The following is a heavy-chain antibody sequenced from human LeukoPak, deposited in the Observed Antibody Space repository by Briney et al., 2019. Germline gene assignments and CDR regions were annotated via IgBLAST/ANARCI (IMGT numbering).Heavy chain of an antibody. V-gene: IGHV3-21*01. CDR2: ISSSSSYI. J-gene: IGHJ4*02. Sequence: GGSLRLSCAASGFTFSSYSMNWVRQAPGKGLEWVSSISSSSSYIYYADSVKGRFTISRDNSKNTLYLQMNSLRAEDTAVYYCASHLSLWFGELLPIDYWGQGTLVTVSS. D-gene: IGHD3-10*01. CDR1: GFTFSSYS. CDR3: ASHLSLWFGELLPIDY.